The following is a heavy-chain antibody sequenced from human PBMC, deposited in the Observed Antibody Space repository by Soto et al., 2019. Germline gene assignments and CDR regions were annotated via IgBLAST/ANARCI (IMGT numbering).Heavy chain of an antibody. CDR1: GYTFTGYY. CDR2: INPNSVGT. V-gene: IGHV1-2*02. Sequence: ASVKVSCKASGYTFTGYYMHWVRQAPGQGLEWMGWINPNSVGTNYAQKFQGRVTMTRDTSISTAYMELSRLRSDDTAVYYCARGYDYSRDYYYGMDVWGQGTTVTVSS. CDR3: ARGYDYSRDYYYGMDV. D-gene: IGHD4-4*01. J-gene: IGHJ6*02.